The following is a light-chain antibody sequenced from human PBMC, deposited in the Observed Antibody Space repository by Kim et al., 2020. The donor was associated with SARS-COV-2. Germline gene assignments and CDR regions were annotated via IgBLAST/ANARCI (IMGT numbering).Light chain of an antibody. CDR2: QDS. CDR3: QAWDSSTHV. J-gene: IGLJ1*01. CDR1: KLGDKY. Sequence: VSPGQTASVTCSGDKLGDKYACWYQQKPGQSPVLVIYQDSKRPSGIPVRFSGSNSGNTATLTISGTQAMDEADYYCQAWDSSTHVFGTGTKVTVL. V-gene: IGLV3-1*01.